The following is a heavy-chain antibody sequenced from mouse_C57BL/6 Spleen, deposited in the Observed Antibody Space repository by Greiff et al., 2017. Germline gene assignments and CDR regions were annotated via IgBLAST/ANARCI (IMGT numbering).Heavy chain of an antibody. D-gene: IGHD1-1*02. V-gene: IGHV1-69*01. CDR3: ASGSYDDYAMDY. CDR1: GYTFTSYW. CDR2: IDPSDSYT. Sequence: QVQLQQPGAELVMPGASVKLSCKASGYTFTSYWMHWVKQRPGQGLEWIGEIDPSDSYTNYNQQFKGKSTLTVDKSSSTAYMQLSSLTSEDSAVYYCASGSYDDYAMDYWGQGTSVTVSS. J-gene: IGHJ4*01.